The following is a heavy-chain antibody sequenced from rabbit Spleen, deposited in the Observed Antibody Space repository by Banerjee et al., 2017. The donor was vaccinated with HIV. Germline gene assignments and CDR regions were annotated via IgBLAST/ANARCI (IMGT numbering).Heavy chain of an antibody. CDR1: GFSFSSSYW. J-gene: IGHJ6*01. Sequence: QEQLEESGGDLVKPEGSLTLTCTASGFSFSSSYWICWVRQAPGKGLEWIACIGTGDGRTYYASWAKGRFTISSDNAQYTVDLQMHSLTAADTATYFCARYYIFYGMDLWGPGTLVTVS. CDR3: ARYYIFYGMDL. CDR2: IGTGDGRT. V-gene: IGHV1S45*01. D-gene: IGHD4-1*01.